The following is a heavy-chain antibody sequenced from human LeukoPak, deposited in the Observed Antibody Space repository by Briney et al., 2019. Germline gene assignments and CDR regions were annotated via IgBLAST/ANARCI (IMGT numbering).Heavy chain of an antibody. CDR3: ARRGSGGYDSSGYYNR. CDR2: IYYSGTT. J-gene: IGHJ4*02. V-gene: IGHV4-59*08. D-gene: IGHD3-22*01. CDR1: GDSFSSYH. Sequence: PSETLSLTCTVSGDSFSSYHWSWIRQPPGKGLEWIGYIYYSGTTNYNPSLKSRVTISVDMSKNQFSLKLSSVTAADTAVYYCARRGSGGYDSSGYYNRWGQGTLVTVSS.